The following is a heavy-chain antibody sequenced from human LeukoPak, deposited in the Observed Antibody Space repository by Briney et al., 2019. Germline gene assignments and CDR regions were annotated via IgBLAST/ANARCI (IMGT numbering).Heavy chain of an antibody. V-gene: IGHV4-4*07. Sequence: PSETLSLTCAVSGYSISTAYYWSWIRQPAGKGLEWIGRIYRSGDPNYNPSLRSRVMISLDTSKNQFSLRLNSVTAADTAVYFCARDGVSLYGASPYCYLDLWGRGTLVSVSS. CDR1: GYSISTAYY. CDR3: ARDGVSLYGASPYCYLDL. J-gene: IGHJ2*01. CDR2: IYRSGDP. D-gene: IGHD4-17*01.